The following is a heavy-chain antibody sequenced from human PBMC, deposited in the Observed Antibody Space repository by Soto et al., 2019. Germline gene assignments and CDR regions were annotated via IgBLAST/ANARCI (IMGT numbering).Heavy chain of an antibody. CDR2: INHSGST. CDR1: GGSFSGYY. CDR3: ARHYYYDSSYYYPTNTQLPLDY. V-gene: IGHV4-34*01. Sequence: PSETLSLTCAVYGGSFSGYYWSWIRQPPGKGLEWIGEINHSGSTNYNPSLKSRVTISVDTSKNQFSLKLSSVTASDSAMYFCARHYYYDSSYYYPTNTQLPLDYWGQGTLVTVSS. D-gene: IGHD3-22*01. J-gene: IGHJ4*02.